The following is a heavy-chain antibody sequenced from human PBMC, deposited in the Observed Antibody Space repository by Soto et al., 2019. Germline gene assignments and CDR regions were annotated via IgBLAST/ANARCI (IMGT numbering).Heavy chain of an antibody. CDR2: LIPIFDTP. CDR3: ATHGATTMARGAMKHYYYVMDV. CDR1: GGIFSSFT. D-gene: IGHD3-10*01. J-gene: IGHJ6*02. V-gene: IGHV1-69*06. Sequence: QVQLVQSGAEAGKPGSSVKVSCRASGGIFSSFTISWVLQAPGQGLEWLGGLIPIFDTPTYAQNFQGRVTITADKSTNTGYMELSSLRSEDTAVYYCATHGATTMARGAMKHYYYVMDVWGQGTTVTVSS.